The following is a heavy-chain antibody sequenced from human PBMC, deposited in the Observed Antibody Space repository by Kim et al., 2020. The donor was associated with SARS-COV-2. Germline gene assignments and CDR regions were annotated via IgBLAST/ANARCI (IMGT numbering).Heavy chain of an antibody. J-gene: IGHJ4*02. V-gene: IGHV4-31*02. D-gene: IGHD3-22*01. CDR3: ARTRITMIVVVTHFDY. Sequence: STKSRVTISVDTSKTQFSLKLSSVTAADTAVYYCARTRITMIVVVTHFDYWGQGTLVTVSS.